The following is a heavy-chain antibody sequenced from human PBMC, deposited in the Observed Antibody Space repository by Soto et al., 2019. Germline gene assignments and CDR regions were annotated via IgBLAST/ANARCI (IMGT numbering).Heavy chain of an antibody. Sequence: QVQLQESGPRLVQPSETLSLTCSVSGGSVSSDSYYWSWIRQPPGAGLEWIGYIYFSGTTNYNPSLESLVTILVDSSKNQFSLKLSSVTAADTAVYYCARSPDSGDYVDYWGQGTLVAVSS. CDR1: GGSVSSDSYY. D-gene: IGHD4-17*01. CDR3: ARSPDSGDYVDY. V-gene: IGHV4-61*01. J-gene: IGHJ4*02. CDR2: IYFSGTT.